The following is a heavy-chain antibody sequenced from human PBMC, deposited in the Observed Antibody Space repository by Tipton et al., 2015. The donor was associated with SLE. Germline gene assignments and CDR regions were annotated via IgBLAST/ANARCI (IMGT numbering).Heavy chain of an antibody. Sequence: SLRLSCAASGFTFSTYSMNWVRQAPGKGLEWVSYISSSTGTTHYADSVKGRFTISRDDAKNSLYLQMNSLRAEDTAVYYCAKDRYCSGGACLRSYFDSWGQGTLVTVSS. V-gene: IGHV3-48*01. CDR3: AKDRYCSGGACLRSYFDS. CDR2: ISSSTGTT. CDR1: GFTFSTYS. J-gene: IGHJ4*02. D-gene: IGHD2-15*01.